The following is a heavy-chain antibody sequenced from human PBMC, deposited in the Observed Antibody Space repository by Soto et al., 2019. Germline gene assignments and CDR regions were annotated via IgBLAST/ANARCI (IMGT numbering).Heavy chain of an antibody. CDR3: ARFRNYDSSGYYPFWYYYGMDV. CDR1: GYTFISYG. V-gene: IGHV1-18*01. CDR2: ISAYNGNT. J-gene: IGHJ6*02. Sequence: ASVKVSCKASGYTFISYGISWVRQAPGQGLEWMGWISAYNGNTNYAQKLQGRVTMTTDTSTSTAYMELRSLRPDDTAVYYCARFRNYDSSGYYPFWYYYGMDVWGQGTTVTVSS. D-gene: IGHD3-22*01.